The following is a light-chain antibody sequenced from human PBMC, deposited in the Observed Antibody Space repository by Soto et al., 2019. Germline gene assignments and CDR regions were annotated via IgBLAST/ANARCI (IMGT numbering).Light chain of an antibody. Sequence: DIQLTQSPPTLSASVGDRVTITCRASQSIRYYLAWYQQMPGKAPKLLIYGASSLQSGVPSRFSGSGSGTAFTRTISSLQPDDFATYFCQHHNSYSQTFGQGTKVEIK. CDR1: QSIRYY. CDR3: QHHNSYSQT. J-gene: IGKJ1*01. V-gene: IGKV1-5*01. CDR2: GAS.